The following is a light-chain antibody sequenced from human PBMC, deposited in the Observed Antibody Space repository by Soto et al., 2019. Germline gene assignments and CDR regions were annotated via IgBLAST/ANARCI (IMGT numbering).Light chain of an antibody. CDR3: LQGSDSPLP. CDR1: QGISPN. CDR2: DSS. J-gene: IGKJ5*01. Sequence: EIVWPESPATLPLSPGQRAALACRVSQGISPNSAWFQQKPGQAPMLLIYDSSARVAGIPARFSGSVSGTDFTLTISTLEPEDFAIYYCLQGSDSPLPFGEGTRLE. V-gene: IGKV3-11*01.